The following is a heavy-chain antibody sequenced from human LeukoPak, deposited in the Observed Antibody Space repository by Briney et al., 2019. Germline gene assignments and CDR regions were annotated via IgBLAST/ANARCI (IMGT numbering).Heavy chain of an antibody. CDR2: IYYSGST. D-gene: IGHD2-2*01. CDR3: AGGHIVVAPAAIWLFDY. Sequence: SETLSLTCTVSGGSISSSSYYWGWIRQPPGKGLEWIGSIYYSGSTYYNPSIKSRVTISVDTSKNQFSLKLSSVTAADTAVYYCAGGHIVVAPAAIWLFDYWGQGTLVTVSS. CDR1: GGSISSSSYY. V-gene: IGHV4-39*07. J-gene: IGHJ4*02.